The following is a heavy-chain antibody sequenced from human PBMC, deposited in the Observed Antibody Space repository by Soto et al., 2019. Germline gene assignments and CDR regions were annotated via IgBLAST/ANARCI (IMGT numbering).Heavy chain of an antibody. D-gene: IGHD2-21*02. Sequence: EVQLVESGGGLVQPGGSLRLSCAASGFTFSSYAMHWVLQAPGKGLEYVSAISSNGGSTYYANSVKGRFTISRDNSKNTLYLQMGSLRAEDMAVYYCARDGGYYCGGDCYPDYWGQGTLVTVSS. CDR3: ARDGGYYCGGDCYPDY. V-gene: IGHV3-64*01. J-gene: IGHJ4*02. CDR1: GFTFSSYA. CDR2: ISSNGGST.